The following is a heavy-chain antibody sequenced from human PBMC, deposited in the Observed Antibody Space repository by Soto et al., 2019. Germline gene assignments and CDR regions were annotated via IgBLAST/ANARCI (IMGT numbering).Heavy chain of an antibody. J-gene: IGHJ4*02. Sequence: EVQLVESGGGLIQPGGSLRLSCAASGFSVSTNYMSWVRQAPGKGLEWVSLILSGGGTKYADSVKGRFTISRDNSKNTVYLQMNSLRAEDTAVYYCARETDGYNAYPDCWGQGTLVTVSS. CDR2: ILSGGGT. V-gene: IGHV3-53*01. CDR1: GFSVSTNY. D-gene: IGHD5-12*01. CDR3: ARETDGYNAYPDC.